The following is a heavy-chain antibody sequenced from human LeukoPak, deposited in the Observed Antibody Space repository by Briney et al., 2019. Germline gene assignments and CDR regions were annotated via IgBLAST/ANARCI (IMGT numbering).Heavy chain of an antibody. Sequence: GGSLRLSCAASGFTVSTNYMMWVRQAPGKGLEWVSLIYSGGSTYNTDSVKGRFAISRDNSKNTLYLQMYSLRAEDTAVYYCAGVSSSRRRHLDYWGQGTLVTVSS. CDR3: AGVSSSRRRHLDY. V-gene: IGHV3-66*01. CDR2: IYSGGST. CDR1: GFTVSTNY. D-gene: IGHD6-13*01. J-gene: IGHJ4*02.